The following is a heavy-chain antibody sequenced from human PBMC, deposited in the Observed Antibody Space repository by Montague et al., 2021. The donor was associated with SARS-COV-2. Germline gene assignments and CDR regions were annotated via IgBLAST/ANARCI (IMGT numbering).Heavy chain of an antibody. D-gene: IGHD3-10*01. Sequence: SETLSLTCTVSGDSVSSGCYFWTWVRQAPGKGLEWIGYIFYFGDVSYNPSLRSRVTISVDTSNNQFSLRLSSVTAADTAKYYCARVGNYLGFYWSQGTLVTVSS. CDR2: IFYFGDV. CDR3: ARVGNYLGFY. CDR1: GDSVSSGCYF. J-gene: IGHJ4*02. V-gene: IGHV4-61*01.